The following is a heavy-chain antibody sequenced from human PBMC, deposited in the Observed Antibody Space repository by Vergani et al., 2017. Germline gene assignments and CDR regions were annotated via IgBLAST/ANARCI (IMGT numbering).Heavy chain of an antibody. Sequence: EVQLLESGGDLVQPGGSLRLSCAASGFTFNHYAMNWVRQAPGKGLEWVSGISGSGGSTYYAGSVKGRLTSSRDSSKNTLYLQMNSLSAGDTAVYYCAKANPRNSGYDYLYYYHAMDVWGQGTTVTVSS. CDR3: AKANPRNSGYDYLYYYHAMDV. J-gene: IGHJ6*02. V-gene: IGHV3-23*01. D-gene: IGHD5-12*01. CDR2: ISGSGGST. CDR1: GFTFNHYA.